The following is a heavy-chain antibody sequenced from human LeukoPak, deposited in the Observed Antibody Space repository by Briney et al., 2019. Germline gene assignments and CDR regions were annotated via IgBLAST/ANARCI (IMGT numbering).Heavy chain of an antibody. J-gene: IGHJ2*01. CDR2: ISYDGSNK. D-gene: IGHD3-3*01. CDR1: GFTFSSYG. V-gene: IGHV3-30*03. CDR3: ARDIGTSEWFFDL. Sequence: PGGSLRLSCAASGFTFSSYGMHWVRQAPGKGLEWVAVISYDGSNKYYADSVKGRFTISRDNAKNSLYLQMNSLRPEDTAVYYCARDIGTSEWFFDLWGRGTLVTVSS.